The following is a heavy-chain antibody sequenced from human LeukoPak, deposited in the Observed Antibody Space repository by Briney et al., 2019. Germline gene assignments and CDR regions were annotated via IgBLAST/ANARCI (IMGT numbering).Heavy chain of an antibody. CDR2: IWYDGSNK. J-gene: IGHJ5*02. V-gene: IGHV3-33*01. Sequence: PGGSLRLSCAASGFTFSSYGMHWVRQAPGKGLEWVAVIWYDGSNKYYADSVKGRFTISRDNSKNTLYLQMNSLRAEDTAVYYCAGDSRGFDPWGQGTLVTVSS. CDR1: GFTFSSYG. CDR3: AGDSRGFDP.